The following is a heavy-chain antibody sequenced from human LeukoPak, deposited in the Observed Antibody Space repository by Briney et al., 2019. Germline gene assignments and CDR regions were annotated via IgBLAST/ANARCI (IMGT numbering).Heavy chain of an antibody. Sequence: SQTLSLTCAISGDSVSSNSGVWDWIRQSLSRGLEWLGRTYYRSKWYSDYAASVKSRITINPDTAKNQLSLQLNSVTPEDTAVYYCARRTRSGHDAFDIWGQGTKVTVSS. CDR3: ARRTRSGHDAFDI. J-gene: IGHJ3*02. D-gene: IGHD6-19*01. CDR1: GDSVSSNSGV. V-gene: IGHV6-1*01. CDR2: TYYRSKWYS.